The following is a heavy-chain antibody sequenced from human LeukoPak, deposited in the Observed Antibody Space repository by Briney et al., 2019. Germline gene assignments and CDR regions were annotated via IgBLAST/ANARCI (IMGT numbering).Heavy chain of an antibody. J-gene: IGHJ4*02. D-gene: IGHD4-17*01. CDR2: IHYTGST. CDR3: ARDDTVTTGFDY. V-gene: IGHV4-59*01. CDR1: GFAFSHAW. Sequence: PGGSLRLSCAASGFAFSHAWMSWVRQAPGKGLEWIGYIHYTGSTNYNASLKSRLTISVDTSKNQFSLKLTSVTAADTAVYYCARDDTVTTGFDYWGQGTLVTVSS.